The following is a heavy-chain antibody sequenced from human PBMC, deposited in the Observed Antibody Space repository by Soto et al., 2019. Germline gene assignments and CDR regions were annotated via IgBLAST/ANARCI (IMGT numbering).Heavy chain of an antibody. J-gene: IGHJ4*02. Sequence: GGSLRLSCAASGFTFSSYAMSWVRQAPGKGLECVSAISGSGGSTYYADSVKGRFTISRDNSKNTLYLQMNSLRAEDTAVYYCANPLGDGYNSGDYWGQGTLVTVSS. V-gene: IGHV3-23*01. CDR1: GFTFSSYA. CDR3: ANPLGDGYNSGDY. D-gene: IGHD5-12*01. CDR2: ISGSGGST.